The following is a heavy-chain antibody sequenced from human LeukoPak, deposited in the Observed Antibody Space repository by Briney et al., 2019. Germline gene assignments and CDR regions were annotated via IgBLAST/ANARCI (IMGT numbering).Heavy chain of an antibody. CDR3: ARDGSGSYFLPYYYYGMDV. D-gene: IGHD3-10*01. J-gene: IGHJ6*02. CDR2: IYSGGST. CDR1: GFTFSTYA. V-gene: IGHV3-53*01. Sequence: GGSLRLSCAASGFTFSTYAMSWVRQAPGKGLEWVSVIYSGGSTYYADSVKGRFTISRDNSKNTLYLQMNSLRAEDTAVYYCARDGSGSYFLPYYYYGMDVWGQGTTVTVSS.